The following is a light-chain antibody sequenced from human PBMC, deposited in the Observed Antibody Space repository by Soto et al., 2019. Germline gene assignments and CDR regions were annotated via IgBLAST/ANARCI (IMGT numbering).Light chain of an antibody. CDR3: SSYAGYNNFVV. V-gene: IGLV2-8*01. Sequence: QSAPTQPPSASGSPGQSVTISCTGTSSDVGGYNYVSWYQQHPGKVPNLMIYEVNKRPSGVPDRFSGSKSGNTASLTVSGLQAEDEADYYCSSYAGYNNFVVFGGGTKVTVL. CDR1: SSDVGGYNY. J-gene: IGLJ2*01. CDR2: EVN.